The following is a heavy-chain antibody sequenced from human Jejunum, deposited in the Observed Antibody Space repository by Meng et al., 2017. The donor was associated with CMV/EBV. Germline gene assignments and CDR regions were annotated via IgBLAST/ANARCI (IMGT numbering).Heavy chain of an antibody. CDR3: ARDSYHYGSTTYNWFDP. V-gene: IGHV4-59*01. CDR1: SISTFW. D-gene: IGHD3-10*01. CDR2: IHHSGTT. J-gene: IGHJ5*02. Sequence: SISTFWWSWIRQFPGRGLEWIGYIHHSGTTNHNPSLRNRVIMSVDTSNNQFSLKLTSVTAADTAVYYCARDSYHYGSTTYNWFDPWGQGILVTVSS.